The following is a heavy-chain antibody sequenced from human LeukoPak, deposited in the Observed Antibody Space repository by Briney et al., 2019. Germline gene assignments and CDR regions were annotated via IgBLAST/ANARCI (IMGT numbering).Heavy chain of an antibody. V-gene: IGHV7-4-1*02. Sequence: GAPVKVSCKASGYTFISYAMNWVRQAPGQGLEWMGWINTNTGNPTYAQGFTGRFVFSLDTSVSTAYLQISSLQAEDTAVYYCARSNNDGDYLGVGFDYWGQGTLVTVSS. J-gene: IGHJ4*02. CDR3: ARSNNDGDYLGVGFDY. CDR1: GYTFISYA. CDR2: INTNTGNP. D-gene: IGHD4-17*01.